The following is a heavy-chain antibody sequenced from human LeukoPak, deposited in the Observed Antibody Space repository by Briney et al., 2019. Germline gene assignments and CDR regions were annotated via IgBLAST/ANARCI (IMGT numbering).Heavy chain of an antibody. J-gene: IGHJ3*02. CDR2: IKQDGSEK. CDR1: GFTFSSYW. CDR3: ARDIGALAFDI. Sequence: GGSLRLSCAASGFTFSSYWMSWARQAPGKGLEWVANIKQDGSEKYYVDSVKGRFTISRDNAKNSLYLQMNSLRAEDTAVYYCARDIGALAFDIWGQGTMVTVSS. D-gene: IGHD1-26*01. V-gene: IGHV3-7*01.